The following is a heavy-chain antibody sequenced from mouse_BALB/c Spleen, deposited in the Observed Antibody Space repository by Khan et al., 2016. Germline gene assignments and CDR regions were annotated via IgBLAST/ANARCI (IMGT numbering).Heavy chain of an antibody. J-gene: IGHJ2*01. Sequence: EVKLLESGGGLVQPGGSLKLSCAASGFDFSGYWMSWVRQAPGKGLEWIGEINTDSSTLNYAPSLKGKIIISRDNAKNTLYLRRNKVRSEYTALYYCTRLEYYGCSDYWGPGTILTVSS. CDR3: TRLEYYGCSDY. CDR1: GFDFSGYW. D-gene: IGHD1-1*01. CDR2: INTDSSTL. V-gene: IGHV4-1*02.